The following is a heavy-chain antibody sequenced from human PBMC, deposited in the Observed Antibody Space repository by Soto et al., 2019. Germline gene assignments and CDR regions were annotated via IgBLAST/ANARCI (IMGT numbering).Heavy chain of an antibody. CDR1: GFTFSSYG. CDR3: ARDKKDYYYYGMDV. CDR2: IWYDGSNK. V-gene: IGHV3-33*01. J-gene: IGHJ6*02. Sequence: GGSLRLSCAASGFTFSSYGMHWVRQAPGKGLEWVAVIWYDGSNKYYADSVKGRFTISRDNARNPLYLQMNSLRAGDTAVYYCARDKKDYYYYGMDVWGQGTTVTVSS.